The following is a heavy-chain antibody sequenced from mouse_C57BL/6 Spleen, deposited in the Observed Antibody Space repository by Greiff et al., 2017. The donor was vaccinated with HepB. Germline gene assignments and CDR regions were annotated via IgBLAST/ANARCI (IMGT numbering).Heavy chain of an antibody. V-gene: IGHV1-85*01. CDR1: GYTFTSYD. CDR3: ANYYGSSAFAY. D-gene: IGHD1-1*01. Sequence: VKLVESGPELVKPGASVKLSCKASGYTFTSYDINWVKQRPGQGLEWIGWIYPRDGSTKYNEKFKGKATLTVDTSSSTAYMELHSLTSEDSAVYFCANYYGSSAFAYWGQGTLVTVSA. J-gene: IGHJ3*01. CDR2: IYPRDGST.